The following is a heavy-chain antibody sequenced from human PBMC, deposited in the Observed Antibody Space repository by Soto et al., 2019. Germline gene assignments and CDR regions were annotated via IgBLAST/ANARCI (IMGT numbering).Heavy chain of an antibody. D-gene: IGHD6-13*01. CDR3: ARDPPRIAAAGTLGMDV. V-gene: IGHV1-18*04. Sequence: XSVKVSFKASVYTFTSYGISWVRQAPGQGLEWMGWISAYNGNTNYAQKLQGRVTMTTDTSTSTAYMELRSLRSDDTAVYYCARDPPRIAAAGTLGMDVWGQGTTVTVS. CDR2: ISAYNGNT. J-gene: IGHJ6*02. CDR1: VYTFTSYG.